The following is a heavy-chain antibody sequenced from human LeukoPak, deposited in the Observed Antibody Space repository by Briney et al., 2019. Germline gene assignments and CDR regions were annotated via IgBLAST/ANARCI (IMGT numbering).Heavy chain of an antibody. J-gene: IGHJ4*02. CDR1: GFTFSTYA. CDR3: ARSIKGDSDH. V-gene: IGHV3-33*08. D-gene: IGHD3-10*01. CDR2: IWYDGSIK. Sequence: QPGGSLRLSCASSGFTFSTYAMSWVRQAPGKGLEWVAFIWYDGSIKYYADSVKGRFTISRDNSKNTLCLQMNSLRAEDTAVYYCARSIKGDSDHWGQGTLVTVSS.